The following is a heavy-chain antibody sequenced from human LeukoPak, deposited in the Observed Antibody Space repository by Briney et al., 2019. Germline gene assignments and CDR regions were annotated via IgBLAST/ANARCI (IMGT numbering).Heavy chain of an antibody. CDR2: INPNSGGT. Sequence: ASVKVSCKASGYTFTGYYMHWVRQAPGQGVEWMGWINPNSGGTNYAQEFQGRVTMTRDTSISTAYMELSRLRSDDTAVYYCARGGLTGYYTRIDYWGQGTLVTVSS. D-gene: IGHD3-9*01. CDR3: ARGGLTGYYTRIDY. V-gene: IGHV1-2*02. CDR1: GYTFTGYY. J-gene: IGHJ4*02.